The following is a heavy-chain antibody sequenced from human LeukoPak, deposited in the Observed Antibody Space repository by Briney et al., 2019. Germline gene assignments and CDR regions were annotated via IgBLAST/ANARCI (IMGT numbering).Heavy chain of an antibody. CDR2: ISGSGGGT. V-gene: IGHV3-23*01. D-gene: IGHD1-26*01. J-gene: IGHJ4*02. Sequence: GGSLRLSCAASGFTFSSYAMSWVRQAPEKGLEWVSTISGSGGGTYYADSVKGRFTISRGDSKNTLYLQMNSLRAEDTAVYYCAKDLGRYRNNYFDYWGQGTLVTVSS. CDR1: GFTFSSYA. CDR3: AKDLGRYRNNYFDY.